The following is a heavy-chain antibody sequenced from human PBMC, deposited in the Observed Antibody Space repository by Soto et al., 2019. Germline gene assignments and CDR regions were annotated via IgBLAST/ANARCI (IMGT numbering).Heavy chain of an antibody. V-gene: IGHV1-2*04. CDR1: GYTFTGYY. CDR3: AREGTPTVTTPDAFDI. CDR2: INPNSGGT. D-gene: IGHD4-17*01. Sequence: ASVKGSCKASGYTFTGYYMHWVRQAPGQGLEWMGWINPNSGGTNYAQKFQGWVTMTRDTSISTAYMELSRLRSDDTAVYYCAREGTPTVTTPDAFDIWGQGTMVTVSS. J-gene: IGHJ3*02.